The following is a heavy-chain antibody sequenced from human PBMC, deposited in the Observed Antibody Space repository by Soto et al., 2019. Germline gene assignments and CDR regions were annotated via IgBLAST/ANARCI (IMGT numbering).Heavy chain of an antibody. D-gene: IGHD2-21*01. CDR1: GGSISSGGYS. Sequence: SETLSLTCAVSGGSISSGGYSWSWIRQPPGKGLEWIGYMYHSGSTYYNPSLKSRVTISIDRSKNQFSLKLSSVTAADTAVYYCARLGAYYQSFDPWGRGTLVTVSS. CDR2: MYHSGST. CDR3: ARLGAYYQSFDP. V-gene: IGHV4-30-2*01. J-gene: IGHJ5*02.